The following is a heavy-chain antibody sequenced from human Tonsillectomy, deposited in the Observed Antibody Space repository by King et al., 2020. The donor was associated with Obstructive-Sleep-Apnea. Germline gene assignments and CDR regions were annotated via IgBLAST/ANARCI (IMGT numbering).Heavy chain of an antibody. V-gene: IGHV4-30-2*01. CDR2: IYHSGST. D-gene: IGHD2-2*01. J-gene: IGHJ4*02. Sequence: LQLQESGSGLVKPSQTLSLTCAVSGGSISSGGYSWSWIRQPPGKGLEWIGYIYHSGSTYYNPSLKSRVTISVDRSKNQVSLKLSSVTAAETAVYYRARARCSSTSCCIDYWGQGTLVTVSS. CDR1: GGSISSGGYS. CDR3: ARARCSSTSCCIDY.